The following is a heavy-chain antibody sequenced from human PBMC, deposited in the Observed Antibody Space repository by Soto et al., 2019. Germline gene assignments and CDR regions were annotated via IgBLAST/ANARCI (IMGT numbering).Heavy chain of an antibody. J-gene: IGHJ6*02. CDR2: ISGSGVSI. V-gene: IGHV3-23*01. CDR3: AEDGCSNTSCYTWYYYGMDV. CDR1: GFTFSNYA. D-gene: IGHD2-2*02. Sequence: EVQLLESGGGLVQPGGSLRLSCAVSGFTFSNYAMSWVRQAPGKGLEWVSGISGSGVSIYYADSVKGRFTISRDNSKNTVDLEMKSLRAEETAVYYCAEDGCSNTSCYTWYYYGMDVWGQGTTVTVSS.